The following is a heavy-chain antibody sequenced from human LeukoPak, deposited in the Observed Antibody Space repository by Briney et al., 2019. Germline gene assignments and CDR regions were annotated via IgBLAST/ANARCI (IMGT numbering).Heavy chain of an antibody. CDR1: GGSISSGGYS. Sequence: ASETLSLTCAVSGGSISSGGYSWSWIRQPPGKGLEWIGYIYHSGSTYYNPPLKSRVTISVDRSKNQFSLKLSSVTAADTAVYYCARGRYSYGYSYYFDYWGQGTLVTVSS. CDR3: ARGRYSYGYSYYFDY. V-gene: IGHV4-30-2*01. CDR2: IYHSGST. D-gene: IGHD5-18*01. J-gene: IGHJ4*02.